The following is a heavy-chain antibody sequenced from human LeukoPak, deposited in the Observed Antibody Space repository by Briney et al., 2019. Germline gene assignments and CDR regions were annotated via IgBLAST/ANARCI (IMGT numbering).Heavy chain of an antibody. CDR1: GGSISGYY. J-gene: IGHJ4*02. D-gene: IGHD6-6*01. CDR2: IYYSGST. Sequence: SETLSLTCTVSGGSISGYYWSWIRQPPGKGLEWIGYIYYSGSTNYNPSLKSRVTISADTSKNQFSLKLSSVTAADTAVYYCARQGGVYSSSSFDYWGQGTLVTVSS. V-gene: IGHV4-59*08. CDR3: ARQGGVYSSSSFDY.